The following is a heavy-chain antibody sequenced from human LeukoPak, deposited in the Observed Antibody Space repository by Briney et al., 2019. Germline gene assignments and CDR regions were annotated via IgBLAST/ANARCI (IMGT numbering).Heavy chain of an antibody. J-gene: IGHJ4*02. CDR3: ARVKAGRGVVFDY. D-gene: IGHD3-3*01. V-gene: IGHV4-59*08. CDR2: INYSGTT. Sequence: NTSETLSLTCTVSGPSISNFYWSWIRQPPGRGLEWVGSINYSGTTNYNPSLKSRVTMSIDTSKNQVSLKLNSVTAADTAVYYCARVKAGRGVVFDYWGQGTLVTVSS. CDR1: GPSISNFY.